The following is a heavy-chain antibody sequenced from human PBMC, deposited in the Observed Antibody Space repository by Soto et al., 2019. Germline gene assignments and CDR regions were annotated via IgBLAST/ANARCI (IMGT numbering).Heavy chain of an antibody. CDR2: ISSSSSYI. CDR3: ARGGRGSYFYSRY. V-gene: IGHV3-21*01. J-gene: IGHJ4*01. D-gene: IGHD1-26*01. CDR1: GFTFSSYS. Sequence: EVQLVESGGGLVKPGGSLRLSCAASGFTFSSYSMNWVRQAPGKGLEWVSSISSSSSYIYYADSVKGRFTISRDNAKNSLYLQMNSLRAEDTAVYYCARGGRGSYFYSRYWGHGTLVTVSS.